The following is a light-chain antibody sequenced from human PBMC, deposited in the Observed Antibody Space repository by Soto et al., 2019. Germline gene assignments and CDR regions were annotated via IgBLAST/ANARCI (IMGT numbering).Light chain of an antibody. CDR1: SSNIGNNP. Sequence: QSVLTQPPSVSEAPRQRVTISCSGSSSNIGNNPVNWYQRFPGKAPKLLIYYDDMLYSGVSDRFSGSKSGASASLAITGLQAEDEADYYCQSSDSSLSDSWVFGGGTKLTVL. J-gene: IGLJ3*02. V-gene: IGLV1-36*01. CDR2: YDD. CDR3: QSSDSSLSDSWV.